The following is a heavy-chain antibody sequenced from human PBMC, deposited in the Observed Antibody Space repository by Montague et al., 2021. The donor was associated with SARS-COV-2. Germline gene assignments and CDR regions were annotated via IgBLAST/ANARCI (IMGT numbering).Heavy chain of an antibody. J-gene: IGHJ4*02. CDR1: GFTFSLYW. D-gene: IGHD3-3*01. CDR2: INGEDTYV. CDR3: ARDLSGSQYLYYFDY. V-gene: IGHV3-74*01. Sequence: SLRLSCAASGFTFSLYWMHWVRQAPGRGLVWVSRINGEDTYVNYVDSVKGRFTISRDNAKKSLYLQMNSLRAEDTAVYYCARDLSGSQYLYYFDYWGQGTLVTVSS.